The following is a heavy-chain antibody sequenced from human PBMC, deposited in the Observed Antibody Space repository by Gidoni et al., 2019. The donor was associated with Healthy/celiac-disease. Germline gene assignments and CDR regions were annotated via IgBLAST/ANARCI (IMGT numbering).Heavy chain of an antibody. CDR3: ARDLEVTMARCGMDV. Sequence: QVQLVQSGAEVKKPGSSVKVSCKASGGTFSSYAISWVRQAPGQGLEWMGRIIPILGIANYAQKFQGRVTITADKSTSTAYMELSSLRSEDTAVYYCARDLEVTMARCGMDVWGQGTTVTVSS. J-gene: IGHJ6*02. V-gene: IGHV1-69*09. CDR1: GGTFSSYA. CDR2: IIPILGIA. D-gene: IGHD3-10*01.